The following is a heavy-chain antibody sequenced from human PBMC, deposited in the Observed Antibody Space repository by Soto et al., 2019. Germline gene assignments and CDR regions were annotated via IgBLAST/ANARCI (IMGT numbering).Heavy chain of an antibody. J-gene: IGHJ6*02. CDR2: INHSGST. Sequence: TSETLSLTCAVYGGSFSCYCWSWIRQPPGKGLEWIGEINHSGSTNYNASVKSRVTISVDTSKNQFSLKLNSVTAADTAVYYCARGQRNTAMLLSQYYYYGMDVWGQGTTVTVSS. D-gene: IGHD5-18*01. CDR1: GGSFSCYC. V-gene: IGHV4-34*01. CDR3: ARGQRNTAMLLSQYYYYGMDV.